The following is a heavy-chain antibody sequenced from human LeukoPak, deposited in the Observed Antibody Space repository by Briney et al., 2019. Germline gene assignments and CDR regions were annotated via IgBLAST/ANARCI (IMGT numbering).Heavy chain of an antibody. CDR3: ARLEQQLTYVDY. Sequence: KASETLSLTCTVSGGSISSGGYYWSWIRQPPGKGLEWIGYIYHSGSTYYNPSLKSRVTISVDRSKNQFPLRLSSVTAADTAVYYCARLEQQLTYVDYWGQGTLVTVSS. J-gene: IGHJ4*02. V-gene: IGHV4-30-2*01. CDR2: IYHSGST. CDR1: GGSISSGGYY. D-gene: IGHD6-13*01.